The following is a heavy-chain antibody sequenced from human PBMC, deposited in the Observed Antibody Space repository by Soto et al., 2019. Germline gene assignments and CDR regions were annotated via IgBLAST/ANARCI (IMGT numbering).Heavy chain of an antibody. J-gene: IGHJ6*03. V-gene: IGHV1-69*13. CDR3: ARGLRFKMAARHSPPYYYYMDV. Sequence: SVKVSCKASGGAFSSYAISWVRQAPGQGLEWMGGIIPIFGTANYAQKFQGRVTITADESTSTAYMELSSLRSEDTAVYYCARGLRFKMAARHSPPYYYYMDVWGKGTTVTVSS. CDR1: GGAFSSYA. D-gene: IGHD6-6*01. CDR2: IIPIFGTA.